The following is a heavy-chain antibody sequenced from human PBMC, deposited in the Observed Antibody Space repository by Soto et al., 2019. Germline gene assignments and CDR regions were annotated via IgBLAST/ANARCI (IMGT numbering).Heavy chain of an antibody. CDR2: ISAYNGNT. CDR3: ARDSPRITIFLWFDP. D-gene: IGHD3-3*01. V-gene: IGHV1-18*04. CDR1: GYTFTSYG. Sequence: ASVKVSCKASGYTFTSYGISWVRQAHGQGLEWMGWISAYNGNTNYAQKLQGRVTMTTDTSTSTAYMELRSLRSDDTAVYYCARDSPRITIFLWFDPWGQGTLVTVSS. J-gene: IGHJ5*02.